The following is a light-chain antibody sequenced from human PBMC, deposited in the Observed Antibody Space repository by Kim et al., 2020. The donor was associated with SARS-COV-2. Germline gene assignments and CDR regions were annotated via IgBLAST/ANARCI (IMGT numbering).Light chain of an antibody. CDR2: GAS. Sequence: IVMTQSPATLSVSPGERATLSCRASQSVTTKLAWYQQKPGQAPRLLIYGASSRATGFPARFSGSGSGTEFTLTIGSLQSEDFAFYCCQQYNNWPWTFGQGTKVDIK. V-gene: IGKV3-15*01. J-gene: IGKJ1*01. CDR1: QSVTTK. CDR3: QQYNNWPWT.